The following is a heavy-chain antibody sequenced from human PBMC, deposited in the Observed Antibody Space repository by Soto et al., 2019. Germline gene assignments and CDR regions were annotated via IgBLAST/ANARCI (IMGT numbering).Heavy chain of an antibody. CDR1: GGSITNSNFY. D-gene: IGHD3-9*01. CDR2: LDYSGST. CDR3: ARHPMVRDFDWLLYYDS. J-gene: IGHJ4*02. Sequence: SETLSLTCTVSGGSITNSNFYWGWIRQSPGQGLEWIGSLDYSGSTYYNPSLKSRVTVSVDTSKNQFSLKLRSVTAEDTAVYFCARHPMVRDFDWLLYYDSWGQGALVTVSS. V-gene: IGHV4-39*01.